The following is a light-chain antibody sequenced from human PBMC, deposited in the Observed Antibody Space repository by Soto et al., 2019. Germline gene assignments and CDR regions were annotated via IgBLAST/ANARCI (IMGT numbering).Light chain of an antibody. CDR1: SSNIGNNA. V-gene: IGLV1-36*01. CDR3: AAWDDSLYGYV. J-gene: IGLJ1*01. Sequence: QSVLTQPPSVSEAPRQRVTISCSGSSSNIGNNAVNWYQQLPGKAPKLLIYYDDLLPSGVSDRFSGSKSGTSASLAISGLQSEDEADYYCAAWDDSLYGYVFGTGTKLTVL. CDR2: YDD.